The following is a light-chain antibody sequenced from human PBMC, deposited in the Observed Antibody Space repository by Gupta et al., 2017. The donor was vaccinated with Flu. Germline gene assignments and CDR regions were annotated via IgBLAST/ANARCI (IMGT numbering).Light chain of an antibody. CDR3: QGWDTRSGGPV. CDR1: KTGSKS. V-gene: IGLV3-21*02. Sequence: GVTKTGSKSVPWSQHKPGQAPALVVQDDEDRPSGIHDRFSGSSAGDTATLTISSVEAGEDDDYYAQGWDTRSGGPVFGGGTQVPVL. J-gene: IGLJ7*01. CDR2: DDE.